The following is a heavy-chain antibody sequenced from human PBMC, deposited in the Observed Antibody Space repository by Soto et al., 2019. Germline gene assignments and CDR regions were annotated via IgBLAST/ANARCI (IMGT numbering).Heavy chain of an antibody. CDR1: GFTFSSYA. CDR2: ISGSGGST. D-gene: IGHD6-19*01. Sequence: EVQVLESGGGLVQPGGSLRLSCAVSGFTFSSYAMSWVRQAPGKGLEWVSCISGSGGSTYYADSVKGRFTISRDNSRNKLFLQKNSLRPEDTAVDYCAEDLKGGSGWYFDYWGQGTLVTVSS. J-gene: IGHJ4*02. CDR3: AEDLKGGSGWYFDY. V-gene: IGHV3-23*01.